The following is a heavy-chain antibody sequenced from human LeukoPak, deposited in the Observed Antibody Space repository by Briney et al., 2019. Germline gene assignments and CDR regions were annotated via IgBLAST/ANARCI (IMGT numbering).Heavy chain of an antibody. Sequence: PSETLSLTCTVSGGSVSSSSYHWDWIRQPPGKGLEWIGSIYYSGSTYYNPSLKSRVTISVDTSKNQFSLKLSSVTAADTAVYYCARDGRTIFGAYGMDVWGQGTTVTVSS. J-gene: IGHJ6*02. CDR1: GGSVSSSSYH. D-gene: IGHD3-3*01. V-gene: IGHV4-39*07. CDR2: IYYSGST. CDR3: ARDGRTIFGAYGMDV.